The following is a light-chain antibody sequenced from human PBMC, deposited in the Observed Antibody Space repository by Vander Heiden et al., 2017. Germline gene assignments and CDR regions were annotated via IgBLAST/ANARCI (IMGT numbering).Light chain of an antibody. Sequence: QSALTQPPSASGSPGQSVTVSCTGTSSDVGCYKYVSWYQQHPGKAPKLMIYEVTKRPSGVPDRFSGSKSGNTASLTVSGLQAEDEADYYCISYAGSNNLVFGGGTKLTVL. CDR1: SSDVGCYKY. V-gene: IGLV2-8*01. J-gene: IGLJ2*01. CDR3: ISYAGSNNLV. CDR2: EVT.